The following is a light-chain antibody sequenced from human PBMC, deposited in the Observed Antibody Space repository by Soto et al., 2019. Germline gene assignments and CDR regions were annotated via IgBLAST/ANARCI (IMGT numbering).Light chain of an antibody. CDR1: SSNIGNNY. CDR2: ENN. Sequence: QSVLTQPPSVSAAPVQKVTISFSGSSSNIGNNYVSWYQQLPGTAPKLLIYENNKRPSGIPDRFSGSKSGTSATLGITGLQTGDEAAYYCGTWDGCSSVYAFATGTLVTAL. CDR3: GTWDGCSSVYA. J-gene: IGLJ1*01. V-gene: IGLV1-51*02.